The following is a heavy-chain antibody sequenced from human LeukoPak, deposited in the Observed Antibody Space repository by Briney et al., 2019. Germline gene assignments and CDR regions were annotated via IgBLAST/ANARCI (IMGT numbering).Heavy chain of an antibody. V-gene: IGHV4-34*01. D-gene: IGHD1-26*01. Sequence: SSETLSLTCAVYGGSFSGYYWSWIRQPPGKGLEWIGEINHSGSTNYNPSLKSRVTISVDTSKNQFSLKLSSVTAADTAVYYCAREDIVGAKFQFDPWGQGTLVTVSS. CDR1: GGSFSGYY. CDR3: AREDIVGAKFQFDP. J-gene: IGHJ5*02. CDR2: INHSGST.